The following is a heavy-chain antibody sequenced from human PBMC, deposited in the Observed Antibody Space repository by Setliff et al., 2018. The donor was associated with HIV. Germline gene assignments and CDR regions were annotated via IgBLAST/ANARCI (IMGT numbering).Heavy chain of an antibody. CDR1: GFIFDDYG. Sequence: GGSLRLSCAASGFIFDDYGMNWVRQVPGKGLEWVCGVDWTGGRTGYADSVKGRFTISRDSAKKIVYLQMNRLRAADTAIYYCARDYRTSNWFGTWGQGTPVTVSS. CDR3: ARDYRTSNWFGT. CDR2: VDWTGGRT. J-gene: IGHJ5*02. D-gene: IGHD3-16*02. V-gene: IGHV3-20*04.